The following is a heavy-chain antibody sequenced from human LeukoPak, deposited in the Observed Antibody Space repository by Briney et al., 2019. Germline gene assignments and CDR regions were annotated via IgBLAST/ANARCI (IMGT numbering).Heavy chain of an antibody. CDR3: AKGYYGSGSYSFDY. D-gene: IGHD3-10*01. J-gene: IGHJ4*02. CDR1: GFTFSNYE. CDR2: ISRSGATI. V-gene: IGHV3-48*03. Sequence: GGSLRLSCPASGFTFSNYEMNWVRQAPGKGLEWVSFISRSGATIYYTDSVKGRFTISRDNAKNSLYLQMNSLRAEDTAVYYCAKGYYGSGSYSFDYWGQGTLVTVSS.